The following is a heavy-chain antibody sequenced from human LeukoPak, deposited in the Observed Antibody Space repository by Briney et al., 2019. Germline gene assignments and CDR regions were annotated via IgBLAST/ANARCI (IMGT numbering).Heavy chain of an antibody. V-gene: IGHV3-23*01. J-gene: IGHJ6*02. CDR2: LGRSGEYK. CDR3: VKDRPCETCMPMDA. Sequence: GGSLRLSCAASGFRFTDYSMSWVRQAPGKGLEWVAGLGRSGEYKYYADSVKGRFTITRDNSKDTVSLRMNSLRAEDSAIYFCVKDRPCETCMPMDAWGQGTTVTVSS. D-gene: IGHD2-2*01. CDR1: GFRFTDYS.